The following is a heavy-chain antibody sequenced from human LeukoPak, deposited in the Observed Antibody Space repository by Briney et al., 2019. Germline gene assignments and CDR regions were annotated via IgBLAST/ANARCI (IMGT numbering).Heavy chain of an antibody. Sequence: GGSLRLSCAASGFTFSSYAMHWVRQAPGKGLEWVAVISYDGSNKYYADSVKGRFTISRDNAKNSLYLQMNSLRVEDTAVYYCARGGANVLRFLEWLPPFDYWGQGTLVTVSS. V-gene: IGHV3-30-3*01. CDR2: ISYDGSNK. CDR3: ARGGANVLRFLEWLPPFDY. D-gene: IGHD3-3*01. CDR1: GFTFSSYA. J-gene: IGHJ4*02.